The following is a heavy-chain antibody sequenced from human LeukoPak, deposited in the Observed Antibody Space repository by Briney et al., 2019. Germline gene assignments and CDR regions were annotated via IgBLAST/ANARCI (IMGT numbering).Heavy chain of an antibody. D-gene: IGHD1-1*01. CDR1: GFTFSRYD. J-gene: IGHJ5*02. CDR2: IGTAGDI. CDR3: ARGASTGFDH. Sequence: PGGSLRLSCAASGFTFSRYDMHWVRQATGEGREWVSGIGTAGDIYYLGSVKGRFTLSREDAKNSLYLQMNNLRAGDTAVYYCARGASTGFDHWGQGTLVTVSS. V-gene: IGHV3-13*04.